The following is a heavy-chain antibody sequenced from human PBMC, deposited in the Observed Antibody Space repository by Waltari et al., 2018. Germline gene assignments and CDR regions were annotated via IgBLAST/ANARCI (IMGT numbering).Heavy chain of an antibody. D-gene: IGHD2-21*01. J-gene: IGHJ4*02. Sequence: QLLESGGGLVQPGGSLRRSCSDSGLTFSMFAMGWVRQAPGKGLEWVSGISNSGADTYYTDSVEGRFTISRDNSKKTLYLQMNTLRVEDTAVYYCAKDHGIAYWGQGTLVTVSS. CDR2: ISNSGADT. CDR1: GLTFSMFA. CDR3: AKDHGIAY. V-gene: IGHV3-23*01.